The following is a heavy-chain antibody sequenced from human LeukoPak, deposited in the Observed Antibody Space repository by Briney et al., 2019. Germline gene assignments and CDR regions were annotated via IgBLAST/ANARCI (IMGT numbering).Heavy chain of an antibody. V-gene: IGHV3-30*04. CDR2: ISYDGSNK. CDR1: GFTFSSYA. CDR3: ARDSGLSLGY. J-gene: IGHJ4*02. D-gene: IGHD3-10*01. Sequence: GGSLRLSCAASGFTFSSYAMHWVRQAPGKGLEWVAVISYDGSNKYYADSVKGRFTISRDNSKNTLYLQMNSLRAEDTAVYYCARDSGLSLGYWGQGTLVTVSS.